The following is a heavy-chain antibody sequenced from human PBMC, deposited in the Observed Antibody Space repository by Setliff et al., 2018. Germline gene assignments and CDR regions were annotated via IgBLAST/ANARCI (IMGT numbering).Heavy chain of an antibody. D-gene: IGHD1-26*01. CDR2: ISDSGSA. Sequence: SETLSLTCTVSGGSISSYYWSWIRQPPGKGLEWIAYISDSGSANYSPSLKSRVSMSVDTSENQFSLKLSSVTASDTAVYFCARAQDQASVGTPYFDYWGHGTLVTVSA. J-gene: IGHJ4*01. V-gene: IGHV4-59*01. CDR3: ARAQDQASVGTPYFDY. CDR1: GGSISSYY.